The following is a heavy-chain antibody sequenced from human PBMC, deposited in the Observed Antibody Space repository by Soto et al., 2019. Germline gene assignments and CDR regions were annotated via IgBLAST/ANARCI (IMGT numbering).Heavy chain of an antibody. CDR3: AREDIVGGMDV. Sequence: PGESLKISCAASGFTFSDYYMSWIRQAPGKGLEWVSYISSSSSYTNYADSVKGRFTISRDNAKNSLYLQMNSLRAEDTAVCYCAREDIVGGMDVWGQGTTVTVSS. D-gene: IGHD2-15*01. CDR1: GFTFSDYY. V-gene: IGHV3-11*06. J-gene: IGHJ6*02. CDR2: ISSSSSYT.